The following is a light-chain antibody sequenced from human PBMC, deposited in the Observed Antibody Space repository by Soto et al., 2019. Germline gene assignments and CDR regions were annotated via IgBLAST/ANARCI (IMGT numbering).Light chain of an antibody. Sequence: QSALTQPASVSGSTGQSITISCTRTSSDVGSYNFVSWYQQHPGKVPKVMIYEVSKRPSGVSDRFSGSKSGNTASLTISGLQAEDEADYYCCADAGRSTYVFGTGTKVTVL. CDR1: SSDVGSYNF. CDR2: EVS. J-gene: IGLJ1*01. V-gene: IGLV2-23*02. CDR3: CADAGRSTYV.